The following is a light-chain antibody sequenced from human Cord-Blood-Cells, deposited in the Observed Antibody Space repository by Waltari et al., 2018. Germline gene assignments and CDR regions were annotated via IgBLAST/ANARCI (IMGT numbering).Light chain of an antibody. CDR3: CSYAGSSTWV. CDR1: SSDVGSYNL. CDR2: EGS. Sequence: QSALTQPASVSGSPGQSITISCPGTSSDVGSYNLVSWYQQHPGKAPKIMIYEGSKRPSGVSKRFSGSKSGNTASLTIAGLQAEDEADYYCCSYAGSSTWVFGGGTKLTGL. V-gene: IGLV2-23*01. J-gene: IGLJ3*02.